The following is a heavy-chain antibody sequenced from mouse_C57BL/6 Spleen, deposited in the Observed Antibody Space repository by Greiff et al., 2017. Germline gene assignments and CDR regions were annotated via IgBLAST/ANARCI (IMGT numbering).Heavy chain of an antibody. CDR3: ARCDGYSDY. CDR1: GYSFTGYY. CDR2: INPSTGGT. J-gene: IGHJ2*01. V-gene: IGHV1-42*01. D-gene: IGHD2-3*01. Sequence: VQLKQSGPELVKPGASVKISCKASGYSFTGYYMNWVKQSPEKSLEWIGEINPSTGGTTYNQKFKAKATLTVDKSSSTAYIQLKSLTSEDSAVYYCARCDGYSDYWGQGTTLTVSS.